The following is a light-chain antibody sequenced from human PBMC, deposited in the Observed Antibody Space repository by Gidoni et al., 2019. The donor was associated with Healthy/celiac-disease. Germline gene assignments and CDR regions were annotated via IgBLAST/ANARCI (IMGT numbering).Light chain of an antibody. J-gene: IGKJ1*01. CDR2: DAS. Sequence: DIQMTQSPSTLSASVGDRVTITCRASQSISSWLAWYQQKPGKAPKLLIYDASSLESGVPSRFSGRGSGTEFTLTISSLQPDDFATYYCQQYSQTFGQXTKVEIK. V-gene: IGKV1-5*01. CDR1: QSISSW. CDR3: QQYSQT.